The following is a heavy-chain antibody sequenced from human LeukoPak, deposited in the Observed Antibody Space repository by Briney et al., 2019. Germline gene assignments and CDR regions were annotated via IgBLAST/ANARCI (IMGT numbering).Heavy chain of an antibody. V-gene: IGHV3-74*01. Sequence: PGGSLRLSCAASGFTFSSYWMHWVRQAPGKGLVWVSRIISDGSITTHADSVKGRFTISRDNAKNTLYLQMNSLRAEDTAVYYCARVVYYYDSSGYPGAFDIWGQGTMVTVSS. CDR3: ARVVYYYDSSGYPGAFDI. D-gene: IGHD3-22*01. CDR2: IISDGSIT. CDR1: GFTFSSYW. J-gene: IGHJ3*02.